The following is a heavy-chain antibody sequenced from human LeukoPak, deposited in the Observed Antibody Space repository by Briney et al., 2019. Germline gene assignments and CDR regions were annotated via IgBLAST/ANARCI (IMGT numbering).Heavy chain of an antibody. CDR2: INWNGGST. CDR1: GFTFDDYG. J-gene: IGHJ3*02. Sequence: GGSLRLSCAASGFTFDDYGMSWVRQAPGKGLEWVSGINWNGGSTGYADSVKGRFTISRDNTKNSLYLQMNSLRAEDTALYYCARGRGYSGYDLRGAFDIWGQGTMVTVSS. CDR3: ARGRGYSGYDLRGAFDI. V-gene: IGHV3-20*04. D-gene: IGHD5-12*01.